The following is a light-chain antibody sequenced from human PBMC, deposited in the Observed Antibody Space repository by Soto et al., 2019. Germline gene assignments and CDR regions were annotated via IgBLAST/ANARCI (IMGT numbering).Light chain of an antibody. V-gene: IGKV1-5*03. CDR2: KAS. CDR3: QKYHSYPLT. Sequence: DIQMTQSPSTLSASVGERVTITCRASQSISAWLAWYQQKQGKAPKLLIYKASNVASWVPSRFSGSGSGTEFTLAISSLQPDDFATYYCQKYHSYPLTFGQGTRLEIK. J-gene: IGKJ5*01. CDR1: QSISAW.